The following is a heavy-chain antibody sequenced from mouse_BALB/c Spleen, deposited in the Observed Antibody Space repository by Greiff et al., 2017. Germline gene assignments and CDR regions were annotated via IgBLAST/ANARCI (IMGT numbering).Heavy chain of an antibody. D-gene: IGHD1-1*01. CDR1: GYTFTSYV. V-gene: IGHV1-14*01. CDR2: INPYNDGT. CDR3: ARYYYGSSYWFAY. Sequence: VQLKQSGPELVKPGASVKMSCKASGYTFTSYVMHWVKQKPGQGLEWIGYINPYNDGTKYNEKFKGKATLTSDKSSSTAYMELSSLTSEDSAVYYCARYYYGSSYWFAYWGQGTLVTVSA. J-gene: IGHJ3*01.